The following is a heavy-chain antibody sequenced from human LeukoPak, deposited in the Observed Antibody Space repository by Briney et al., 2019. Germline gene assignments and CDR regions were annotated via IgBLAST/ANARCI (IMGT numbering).Heavy chain of an antibody. CDR1: GFTFSSYS. D-gene: IGHD6-6*01. Sequence: GGSLRLSCAASGFTFSSYSMNWVRQAPGKGLEWVSSISSGSSYMYYADSVKGRFTISRDNAKSSLYLQMNSLRAEDTAVYYCARVSSSSFLGYWGQGTLVTVSS. CDR3: ARVSSSSFLGY. J-gene: IGHJ4*02. V-gene: IGHV3-21*01. CDR2: ISSGSSYM.